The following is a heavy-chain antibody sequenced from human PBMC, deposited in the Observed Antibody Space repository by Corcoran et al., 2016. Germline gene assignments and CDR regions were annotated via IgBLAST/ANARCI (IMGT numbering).Heavy chain of an antibody. CDR1: GGSFSGYY. D-gene: IGHD5-18*01. Sequence: QVQLQQWGAGLLKPSETLSLTCAVYGGSFSGYYWSWIRQPPGKGLEWIGEINHSGSTNYNPSLKSRVTISVDTSKNQFSRKLSSVTAAATAVYYWAGGAGYSYGYDYFDYWGQGTLVTVSS. J-gene: IGHJ4*02. CDR2: INHSGST. V-gene: IGHV4-34*01. CDR3: AGGAGYSYGYDYFDY.